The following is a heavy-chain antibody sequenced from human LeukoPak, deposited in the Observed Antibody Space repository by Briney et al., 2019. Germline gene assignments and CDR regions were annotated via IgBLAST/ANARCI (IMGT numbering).Heavy chain of an antibody. J-gene: IGHJ4*02. V-gene: IGHV1-2*06. Sequence: ASVKVSCKASGYTFSGYFIHWVRQGAGQGLDWMGRINANSGVTEYAQNFQGRVAMSRDTSINTASMELSWLTSDDTAVYYCARDLSSTPNWEFDYWGQGTLVTVSS. D-gene: IGHD7-27*01. CDR2: INANSGVT. CDR1: GYTFSGYF. CDR3: ARDLSSTPNWEFDY.